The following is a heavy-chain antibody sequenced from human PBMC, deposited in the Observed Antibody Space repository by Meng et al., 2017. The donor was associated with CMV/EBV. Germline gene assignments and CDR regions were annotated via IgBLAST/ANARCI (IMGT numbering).Heavy chain of an antibody. Sequence: GYYWSWIRQPPGKGLEWIGEINHSGSTNYNPSLKSRVTISVDTSKSQFSLKLSSVTAADTAVYYCARGGGYCSSTSCYQRRYWYFDLWGRGTLVTVSS. V-gene: IGHV4-34*01. CDR3: ARGGGYCSSTSCYQRRYWYFDL. D-gene: IGHD2-2*01. J-gene: IGHJ2*01. CDR1: GYY. CDR2: INHSGST.